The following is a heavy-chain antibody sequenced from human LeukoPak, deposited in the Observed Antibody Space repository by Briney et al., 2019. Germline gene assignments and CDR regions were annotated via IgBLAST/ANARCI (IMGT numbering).Heavy chain of an antibody. V-gene: IGHV3-23*01. D-gene: IGHD3-22*01. CDR3: ARRDSSGSHYFDY. Sequence: GGSLRLSCAASGFTFSRYPMSWVRLAPGKGLEWVSTFSRSGDTTYYADSVKGRFTTSRDNSKNTLYLHMNSLRAEDTAVYYCARRDSSGSHYFDYWGQGTLVTVSS. CDR2: FSRSGDTT. CDR1: GFTFSRYP. J-gene: IGHJ4*02.